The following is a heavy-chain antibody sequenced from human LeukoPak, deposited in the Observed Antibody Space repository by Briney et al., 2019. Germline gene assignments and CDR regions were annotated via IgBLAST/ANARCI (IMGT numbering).Heavy chain of an antibody. Sequence: PGGSLRLSCAASGFPFSSYAMSWVRQPPGKGLECVSTISDSFRITDDADSVKGRFTISRDNSQNTLYLQMNTLRAEDTAVYYCAKRHGDYFDYWGQGTLVTVSS. D-gene: IGHD4-17*01. CDR3: AKRHGDYFDY. CDR2: ISDSFRIT. J-gene: IGHJ4*02. CDR1: GFPFSSYA. V-gene: IGHV3-23*01.